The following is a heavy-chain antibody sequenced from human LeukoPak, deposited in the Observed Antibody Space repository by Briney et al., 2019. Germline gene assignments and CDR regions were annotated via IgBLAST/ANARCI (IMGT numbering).Heavy chain of an antibody. D-gene: IGHD2-21*02. V-gene: IGHV3-48*02. J-gene: IGHJ4*02. Sequence: GGPLRLSCAASGFAFSIYSLNWVRQTPGKRLEWVSYITGGSNNILYADSVKGRFTISRDNAKNSLYLQMNSLRDEDTAVYYCATSRDWRVESWGRGIAVTVSS. CDR1: GFAFSIYS. CDR3: ATSRDWRVES. CDR2: ITGGSNNI.